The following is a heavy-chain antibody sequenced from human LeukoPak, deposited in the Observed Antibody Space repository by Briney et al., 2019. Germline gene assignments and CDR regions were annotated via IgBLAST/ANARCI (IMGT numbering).Heavy chain of an antibody. V-gene: IGHV3-7*01. J-gene: IGHJ4*02. Sequence: GGSLRLSCAASGFTFSSYWMSWVRQAPGKGLEWVANIKQDGSERYYVDSVKGRFTISRDNAKNSLYLQMNSLRAEDTAVYYCERYNFDYPSFAYWGQGTLVTVSS. CDR1: GFTFSSYW. CDR2: IKQDGSER. D-gene: IGHD1-20*01. CDR3: ERYNFDYPSFAY.